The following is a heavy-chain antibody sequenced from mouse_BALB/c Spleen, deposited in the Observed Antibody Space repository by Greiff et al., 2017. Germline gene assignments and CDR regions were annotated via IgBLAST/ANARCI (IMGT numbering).Heavy chain of an antibody. CDR1: GFSLSTSGMG. J-gene: IGHJ2*01. V-gene: IGHV8-12*01. CDR3: ARNYYGSLDY. Sequence: VKLMESGPGILQPSQTLSLTCSFSGFSLSTSGMGVSWIRQPSGKGLEWLAHIYWDDDKRYNPSLKSRLTISKDTSRNQVFLKITSVDTADTATYYCARNYYGSLDYWGQGTTLTVSS. D-gene: IGHD1-1*01. CDR2: IYWDDDK.